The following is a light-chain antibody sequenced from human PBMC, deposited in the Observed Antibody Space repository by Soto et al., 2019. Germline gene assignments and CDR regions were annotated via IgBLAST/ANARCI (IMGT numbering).Light chain of an antibody. Sequence: QSALTQPASVSGSPGQSITLSCTGTSSDVGGYNYVSWYQQHPGKAPKLMIYDVSNRPSGVSNRLSGSKSGNTASLTISGLQAEDEADYYCSSYTSSSTLVVFGGGTKLTVL. CDR3: SSYTSSSTLVV. CDR1: SSDVGGYNY. J-gene: IGLJ2*01. CDR2: DVS. V-gene: IGLV2-14*01.